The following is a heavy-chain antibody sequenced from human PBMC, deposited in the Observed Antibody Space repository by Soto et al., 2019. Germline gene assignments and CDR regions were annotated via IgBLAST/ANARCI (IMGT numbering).Heavy chain of an antibody. V-gene: IGHV3-30*18. CDR1: GFIFRSYG. D-gene: IGHD6-19*01. CDR3: AKQGIEVAGTDYFDY. J-gene: IGHJ4*02. CDR2: ISHDGSNA. Sequence: QVQLVESGGGVVQPGKSVRLSCAASGFIFRSYGVHWVRQAPGKGLEWVALISHDGSNAYYADAVKGRFTISRDNAKDTVYLQMNSLRAEDTAVYYCAKQGIEVAGTDYFDYWGQGALVTVAS.